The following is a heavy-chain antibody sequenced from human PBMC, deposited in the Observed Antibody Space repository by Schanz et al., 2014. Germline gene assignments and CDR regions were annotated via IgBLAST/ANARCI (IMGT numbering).Heavy chain of an antibody. CDR3: AKQHGVIQQVSDY. V-gene: IGHV3-7*03. CDR2: IKQDGSEK. Sequence: ESGGGLVQPGGSLRLSCAASGFIFSNSWMSWVRQAPGKGLEWVANIKQDGSEKYYVDSVKGRFTISRDNAKNSLYLQMNSLTAEDTAVYYCAKQHGVIQQVSDYWGQGTLVTVSS. D-gene: IGHD3-22*01. J-gene: IGHJ4*02. CDR1: GFIFSNSW.